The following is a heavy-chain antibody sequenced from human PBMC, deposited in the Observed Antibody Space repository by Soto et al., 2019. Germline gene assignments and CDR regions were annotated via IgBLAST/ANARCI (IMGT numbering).Heavy chain of an antibody. Sequence: EVQLVESGGGLVKPGGSLRLTCAASGFTFSSYSMNWVRQAPGKGLEWVSFISSSSSSIYYAGSVKGRFTISRDNAKNSLYLQMNSLRAEDTAVYYCARDYTGVTNVAFDIWGQGTMVTVSS. CDR1: GFTFSSYS. CDR2: ISSSSSSI. D-gene: IGHD1-1*01. V-gene: IGHV3-21*01. CDR3: ARDYTGVTNVAFDI. J-gene: IGHJ3*02.